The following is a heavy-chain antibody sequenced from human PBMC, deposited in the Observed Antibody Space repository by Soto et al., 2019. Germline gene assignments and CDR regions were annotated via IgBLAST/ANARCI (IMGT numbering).Heavy chain of an antibody. J-gene: IGHJ4*02. CDR3: ARDLGGFPDY. CDR2: ISAYNGNR. D-gene: IGHD5-12*01. CDR1: GYSFTSYG. Sequence: QVQLVQSGAEVKKPGASVKVSCKASGYSFTSYGISWVRQAPGQGLEWRGWISAYNGNRKYAPKFRGRVTMTTDTSTSTAYMELRSLRAADTAVYYCARDLGGFPDYWGQGTLVTVSS. V-gene: IGHV1-18*01.